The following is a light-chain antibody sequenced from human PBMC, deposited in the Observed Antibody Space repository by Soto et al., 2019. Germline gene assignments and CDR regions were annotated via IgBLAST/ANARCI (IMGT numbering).Light chain of an antibody. J-gene: IGLJ3*02. CDR2: SNN. V-gene: IGLV1-44*01. CDR3: ATWDDSLTVWV. CDR1: TSNIGSNA. Sequence: QSVLTQPPSASGTPGQRGTISCSGSTSNIGSNAVAWYQQLPGTAPKVIIYSNNQRTSGVPDRSFGSRSGTSASLAISGLQSEDEDDYYCATWDDSLTVWVFGGGTKLTVL.